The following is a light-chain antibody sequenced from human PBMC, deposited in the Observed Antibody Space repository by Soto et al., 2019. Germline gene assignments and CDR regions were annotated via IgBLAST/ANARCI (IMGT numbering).Light chain of an antibody. CDR1: QAVYSSL. V-gene: IGKV3-20*01. J-gene: IGKJ4*01. Sequence: ETVLTQSPGTLSLSPGEGATLSCRATQAVYSSLLAWYQQKPGQAPRPLIYAASSRATGTPDRFSGSGSGTEFTLIISRLEPEDFAVYYCQQYGSSVLTFGGGTKVDIK. CDR3: QQYGSSVLT. CDR2: AAS.